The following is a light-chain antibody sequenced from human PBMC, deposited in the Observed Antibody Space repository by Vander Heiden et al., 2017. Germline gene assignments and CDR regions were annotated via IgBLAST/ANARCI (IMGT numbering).Light chain of an antibody. CDR1: QSVLHSDGKTY. CDR3: KHSRKLPLT. CDR2: GVF. J-gene: IGKJ4*02. V-gene: IGKV2D-29*01. Sequence: DVVMTQTPLSLSVSPGQPASIYCKSCQSVLHSDGKTYLYWFLQKPGQPPRLLIYGVFNRFSGVPDRFSGSGSGTDFTLEISRVEAEDSGVYYCKHSRKLPLTFGEGTKVEIK.